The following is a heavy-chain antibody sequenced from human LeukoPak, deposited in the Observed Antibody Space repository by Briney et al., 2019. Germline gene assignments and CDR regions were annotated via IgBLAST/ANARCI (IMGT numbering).Heavy chain of an antibody. Sequence: GGSLRLSCAASGFTFSNCEMNWVRQAPGKGVEWVSYISTGGTTKDYADSVKGRVTVSRDNAKNSLFLQMNSLRAEDTATYYCARSFDVWGRGTMVTVSS. CDR2: ISTGGTTK. V-gene: IGHV3-48*03. CDR1: GFTFSNCE. J-gene: IGHJ3*01. CDR3: ARSFDV.